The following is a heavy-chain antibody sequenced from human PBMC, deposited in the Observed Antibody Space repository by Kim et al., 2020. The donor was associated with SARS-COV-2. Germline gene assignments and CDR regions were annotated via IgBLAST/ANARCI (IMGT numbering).Heavy chain of an antibody. Sequence: SETLSLTCTVSGGSISSYYWSWIRQPPGKGLEWIGYIYYSGSTNYNPSLKSRVTISVDTSKNQFSLKLSSVTAADTAVYYCARCLPLRDGNWFDPWGQGTLVTVSS. CDR1: GGSISSYY. V-gene: IGHV4-59*08. J-gene: IGHJ5*02. CDR2: IYYSGST. CDR3: ARCLPLRDGNWFDP.